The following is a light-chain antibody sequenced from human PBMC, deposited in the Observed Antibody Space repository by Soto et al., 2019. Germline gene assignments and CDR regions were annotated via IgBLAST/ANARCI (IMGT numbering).Light chain of an antibody. CDR2: KAS. CDR3: QHYNSYSEA. CDR1: QTISSW. J-gene: IGKJ1*01. Sequence: DIQMTQPPSTLSGSVGDRVTITCRASQTISSWLAWYQQKPGKAPKLLIYKASTLKSGAPSRFSGSGSGTEFTLTISSLQPDDFATYYCQHYNSYSEAFGQGTKVDI. V-gene: IGKV1-5*03.